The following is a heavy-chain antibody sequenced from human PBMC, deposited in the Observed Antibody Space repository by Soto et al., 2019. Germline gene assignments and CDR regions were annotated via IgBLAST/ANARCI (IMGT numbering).Heavy chain of an antibody. D-gene: IGHD3-3*01. Sequence: EVQLVESGGGLVKPGGSLRLSCAASGFTFSSYSMNWVRQAPGKGLEWVSSISSSSSYIYYADSVKGRFTISRDNAKNSLYVQMNSLRDEDTAAYYCARGNGCSGYYKKADYYYYIDVWGKGTTVTVSS. CDR1: GFTFSSYS. CDR3: ARGNGCSGYYKKADYYYYIDV. CDR2: ISSSSSYI. J-gene: IGHJ6*03. V-gene: IGHV3-21*01.